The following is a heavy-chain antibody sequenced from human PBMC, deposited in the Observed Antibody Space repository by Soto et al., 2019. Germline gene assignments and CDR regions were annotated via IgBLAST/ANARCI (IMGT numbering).Heavy chain of an antibody. Sequence: EVQLVESGGGLVQPGGSLRLSCAASGFTFSSYWMHWVRQAPGKGLVWVSRINSDGSSTTYADSVKGRFTISSDNAKNTLYQRMNSLRAEDTAVYYCVRVPTGGYAFSLDYYWGRGTLVTVSS. J-gene: IGHJ4*02. CDR3: VRVPTGGYAFSLDYY. CDR1: GFTFSSYW. V-gene: IGHV3-74*01. CDR2: INSDGSST. D-gene: IGHD5-12*01.